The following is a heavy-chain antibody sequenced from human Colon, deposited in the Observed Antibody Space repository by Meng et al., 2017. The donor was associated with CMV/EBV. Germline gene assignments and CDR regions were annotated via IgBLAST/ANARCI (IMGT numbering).Heavy chain of an antibody. Sequence: GGSLRLSCKGSGYSFTSYWIGWVRQMPGKGLEWMGIIYPGDSDTRYSPSFQGQVTISADKSINTAYLQWNTVKASDTAMYFCARRGSGTYSLGSWGQGTMVTVSS. CDR3: ARRGSGTYSLGS. J-gene: IGHJ4*02. CDR1: GYSFTSYW. D-gene: IGHD1-26*01. V-gene: IGHV5-51*01. CDR2: IYPGDSDT.